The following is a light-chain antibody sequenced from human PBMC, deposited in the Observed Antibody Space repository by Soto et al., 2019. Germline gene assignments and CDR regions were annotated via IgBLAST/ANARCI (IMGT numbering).Light chain of an antibody. Sequence: QSALTQPSSVSGSPGPSITISRPRTSSDVCGYNYVSWYQQHPGKAPKLMIYDVSNRPSGVSNRFSGSKSGNTASLTISGLQAEDEADFYCSSFTGSTYVFGTGTKVT. CDR2: DVS. CDR1: SSDVCGYNY. CDR3: SSFTGSTYV. J-gene: IGLJ1*01. V-gene: IGLV2-14*03.